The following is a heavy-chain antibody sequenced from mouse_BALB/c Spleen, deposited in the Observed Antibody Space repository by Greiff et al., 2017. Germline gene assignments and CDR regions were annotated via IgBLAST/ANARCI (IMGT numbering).Heavy chain of an antibody. Sequence: VMLVESGPGLVAPSQSLSITCTVSGFSLTRYGVHWVRQPPGKGLEWLGVIWAGGSTNYNSALMSRLSISKDNSKSQVFLKMNSLQTDDTAMYYCARELRRWYFDVWGAGTTVTVSS. J-gene: IGHJ1*01. CDR2: IWAGGST. CDR3: ARELRRWYFDV. CDR1: GFSLTRYG. V-gene: IGHV2-9*02. D-gene: IGHD1-2*01.